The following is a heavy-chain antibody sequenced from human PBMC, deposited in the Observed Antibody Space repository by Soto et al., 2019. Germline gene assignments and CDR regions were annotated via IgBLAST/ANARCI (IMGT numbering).Heavy chain of an antibody. CDR1: GYSFTSYL. J-gene: IGHJ3*02. CDR2: IYPGDSDT. CDR3: ARPVLRGDYDAFDI. V-gene: IGHV5-51*01. D-gene: IGHD4-17*01. Sequence: GESLKISCKGSGYSFTSYLICWVRQMPVKGLEWMGIIYPGDSDTRYSPSFQGQVTISAEKSISTAYLQWSSLKASDTAMYYCARPVLRGDYDAFDIWGQGTILTVSS.